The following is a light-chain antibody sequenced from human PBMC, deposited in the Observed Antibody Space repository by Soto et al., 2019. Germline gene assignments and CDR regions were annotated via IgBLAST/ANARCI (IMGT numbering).Light chain of an antibody. CDR2: DAS. CDR1: QSVSTS. CDR3: QQRNNWPLT. V-gene: IGKV3-11*01. J-gene: IGKJ4*01. Sequence: EIVLTQSPATLSLSPGERATLSCRASQSVSTSLVWYQHKPGQAPRLLIYDASNRATGVPARFSGSGSGTDFTLTISCLEPEDFAVYSCQQRNNWPLTFGGGTKVEIK.